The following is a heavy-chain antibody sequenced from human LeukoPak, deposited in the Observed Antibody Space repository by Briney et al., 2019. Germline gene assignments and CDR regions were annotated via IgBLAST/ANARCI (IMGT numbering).Heavy chain of an antibody. D-gene: IGHD1-26*01. CDR2: INPNNGGT. J-gene: IGHJ4*02. Sequence: ASVKVSCKASGYTFIGYYIHWVRQAPGRGLEWMGWINPNNGGTNYVQKFRDRVTMTRDTSISTAYVELSSLRSDDTAVYFCARDEGGYGGTYYGYYDSWGQGTLVTVSS. CDR3: ARDEGGYGGTYYGYYDS. V-gene: IGHV1-2*02. CDR1: GYTFIGYY.